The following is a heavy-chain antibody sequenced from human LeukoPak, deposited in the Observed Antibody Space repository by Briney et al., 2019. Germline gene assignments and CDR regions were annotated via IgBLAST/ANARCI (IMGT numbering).Heavy chain of an antibody. V-gene: IGHV4-30-4*01. D-gene: IGHD3-22*01. Sequence: SGTLSLTCTVSGGSISSGDYYWSWIRQPPGKGLEWIGYIYYSGSTYYNPSLKSRVTISVDTSKNQFSLKLSSVTAADTAVYYCARDDSSGYRVGAFDIWGQGTMVTVSS. CDR3: ARDDSSGYRVGAFDI. J-gene: IGHJ3*02. CDR2: IYYSGST. CDR1: GGSISSGDYY.